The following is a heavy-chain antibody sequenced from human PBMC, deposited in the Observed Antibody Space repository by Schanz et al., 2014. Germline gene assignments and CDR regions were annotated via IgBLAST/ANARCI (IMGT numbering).Heavy chain of an antibody. CDR2: TYYTGST. D-gene: IGHD1-20*01. V-gene: IGHV4-59*12. CDR1: GGSISGYY. J-gene: IGHJ5*02. Sequence: QVQLQESGPGLVKPSETLSLTCSVSGGSISGYYWSWIRQPPGKGLEWIGLTYYTGSTNYNPSLKSRVTISVDTSKNKYPRTLRSVPAADTAVYYCAREVTGGVTGQWVGNWFDPWGQGALVTVSS. CDR3: AREVTGGVTGQWVGNWFDP.